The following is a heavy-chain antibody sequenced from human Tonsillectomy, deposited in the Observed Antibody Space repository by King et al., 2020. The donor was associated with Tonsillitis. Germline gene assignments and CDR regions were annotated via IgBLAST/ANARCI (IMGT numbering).Heavy chain of an antibody. D-gene: IGHD2-8*01. CDR2: ISYDGSNK. Sequence: VQLVESGGGVVQPGRSLRLSCAASGFTFSSYGMHWVRQAPGKGLEWVAVISYDGSNKYYADSVKGRFTISRDNSKNTLYLQMKSLRAEDTAVYYCAKDYEGGVWTSFGPFDYWGQGTLVTVSS. J-gene: IGHJ4*02. CDR3: AKDYEGGVWTSFGPFDY. CDR1: GFTFSSYG. V-gene: IGHV3-30*18.